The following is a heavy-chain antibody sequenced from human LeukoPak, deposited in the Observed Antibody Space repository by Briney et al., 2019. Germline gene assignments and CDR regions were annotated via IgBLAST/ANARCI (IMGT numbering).Heavy chain of an antibody. CDR1: GYTFTGYY. CDR2: INPNSGGT. J-gene: IGHJ6*03. V-gene: IGHV1-2*02. Sequence: ASVKVSCKASGYTFTGYYMHWVRRAPGQGLEWMGWINPNSGGTNYAQKFQGRVTMTRDTSISTAYMELSRLRSDDTAVYYCASTALAYYYYMDVWGKGTTVTVSS. CDR3: ASTALAYYYYMDV.